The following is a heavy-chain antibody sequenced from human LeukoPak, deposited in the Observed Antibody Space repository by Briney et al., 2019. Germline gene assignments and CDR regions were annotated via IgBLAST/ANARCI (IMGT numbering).Heavy chain of an antibody. Sequence: GGSLRLSCAASDFTFRNAWMSWVRQAPGKGLEWVGRIKSKTDGGATDYAAPVRGRFTISRDDSKTTLYLQMNSLKTEDTAVYYCTTEGYSSAWYPWFDYWGQGTLVTVSS. D-gene: IGHD6-19*01. CDR1: DFTFRNAW. J-gene: IGHJ4*02. CDR2: IKSKTDGGAT. CDR3: TTEGYSSAWYPWFDY. V-gene: IGHV3-15*01.